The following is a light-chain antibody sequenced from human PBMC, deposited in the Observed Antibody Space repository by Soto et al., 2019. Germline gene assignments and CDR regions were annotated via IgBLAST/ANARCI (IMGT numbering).Light chain of an antibody. J-gene: IGKJ1*01. Sequence: EIVLTQSPVTLSLSPWEIATLSCRSSQSVSSSYLAWYQQKPGQAPRLLIYGASSRATGIPDRFSGRGFGTDFTLTISRLEPEDFAVYYCQHSGDFRWTFGLGTKVDIK. CDR2: GAS. CDR3: QHSGDFRWT. V-gene: IGKV3-20*01. CDR1: QSVSSSY.